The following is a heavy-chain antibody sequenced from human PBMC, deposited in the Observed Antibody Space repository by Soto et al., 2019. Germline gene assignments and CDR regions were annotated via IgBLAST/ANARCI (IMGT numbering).Heavy chain of an antibody. CDR1: GGSISSYY. CDR2: IYYSGST. V-gene: IGHV4-59*08. Sequence: SETLSFTCTVSGGSISSYYWSWIRQPPGKGLEWIGYIYYSGSTNYNPSLKSRVTISVDTSKNQFSLKLSSVTAADTAVYYCAGQKLRWFEAFDSWGQGTLVTVS. D-gene: IGHD3-10*01. J-gene: IGHJ5*01. CDR3: AGQKLRWFEAFDS.